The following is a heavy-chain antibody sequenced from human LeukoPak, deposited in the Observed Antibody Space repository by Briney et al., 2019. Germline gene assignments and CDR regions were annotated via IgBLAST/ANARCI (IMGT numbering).Heavy chain of an antibody. CDR1: GFTFSSYT. CDR3: ARRLDFDS. D-gene: IGHD2-2*03. Sequence: GGSLRLSCAGSGFTFSSYTMNWVRQAPGKGLEWVSSISSSATYIYYADSVKGRFTISRDNAKKSLFLQMNSLRDEDTAVYYCARRLDFDSWGQGTLVTVSS. V-gene: IGHV3-21*04. CDR2: ISSSATYI. J-gene: IGHJ4*02.